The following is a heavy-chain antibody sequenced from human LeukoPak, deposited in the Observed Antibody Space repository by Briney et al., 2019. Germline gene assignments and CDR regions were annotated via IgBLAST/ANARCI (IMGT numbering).Heavy chain of an antibody. CDR2: IYASGST. Sequence: SETLSLTCTVSGGSISSGSYYWSWIRQPAGKGLEWIGRIYASGSTNYNPSLKSRVTISVDTSKNQFSLKLSSVTAADTAVYYCARGLVGALNWFDPWGQGTLVTVSS. J-gene: IGHJ5*02. D-gene: IGHD1-26*01. V-gene: IGHV4-61*02. CDR1: GGSISSGSYY. CDR3: ARGLVGALNWFDP.